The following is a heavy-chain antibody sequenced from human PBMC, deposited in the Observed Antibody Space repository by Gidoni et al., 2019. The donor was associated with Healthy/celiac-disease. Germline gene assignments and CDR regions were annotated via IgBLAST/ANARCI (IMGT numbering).Heavy chain of an antibody. V-gene: IGHV3-33*01. J-gene: IGHJ6*02. CDR2: IWYDGSNK. CDR3: ARDRGAVAGYYYYGMDV. Sequence: QVQLVESGGGVVQPGRSLRLSCAASGFTFSSYGMPWVRQAPGKGLAWVAVIWYDGSNKYYADSVKGRFTISRDNSKNTLYLQMNSLRAEDTAVYYCARDRGAVAGYYYYGMDVWGQGTTVTVSS. D-gene: IGHD6-19*01. CDR1: GFTFSSYG.